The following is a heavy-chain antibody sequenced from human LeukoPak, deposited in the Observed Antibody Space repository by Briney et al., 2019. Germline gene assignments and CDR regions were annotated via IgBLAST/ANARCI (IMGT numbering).Heavy chain of an antibody. CDR1: GFTVSSNY. Sequence: GGSLRLSCAASGFTVSSNYVSWVRQAPGKGLEWVSLIYSGGSTYYADSVRGRFTISRDNSKNTLYLQMNSLRAEDTAVYYCARDSGIAGGLDYWGQGTLVTVSS. CDR2: IYSGGST. CDR3: ARDSGIAGGLDY. D-gene: IGHD6-13*01. J-gene: IGHJ4*02. V-gene: IGHV3-53*01.